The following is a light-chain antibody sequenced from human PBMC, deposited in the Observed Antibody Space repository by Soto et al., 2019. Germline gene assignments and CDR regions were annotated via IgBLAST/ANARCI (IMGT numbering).Light chain of an antibody. CDR3: QESYNTLTFT. V-gene: IGKV1-39*01. J-gene: IGKJ3*01. Sequence: IQITQSPSSLSSSVGDRVTITCRASQSISNYLNWYQQKPGKAPKLLIFAASNLQSGVPSRFSGSGSGTDFTLTISSLQPEDFATYYCQESYNTLTFTLGPGTKVDIK. CDR2: AAS. CDR1: QSISNY.